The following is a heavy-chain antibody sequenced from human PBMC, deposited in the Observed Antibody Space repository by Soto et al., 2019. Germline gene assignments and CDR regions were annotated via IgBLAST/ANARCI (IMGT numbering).Heavy chain of an antibody. CDR3: VLGSRVVVVVAATDGAFDI. V-gene: IGHV1-69*02. D-gene: IGHD2-15*01. CDR2: VIPILGIA. J-gene: IGHJ3*02. Sequence: SVKVSCKASGGTFSSYTICWVRQAPGQGLEWMGRVIPILGIANYAQKFQGRVTITADKSTSTAYMELSSLRSEDTAVYYCVLGSRVVVVVAATDGAFDISGQGTMVTVSS. CDR1: GGTFSSYT.